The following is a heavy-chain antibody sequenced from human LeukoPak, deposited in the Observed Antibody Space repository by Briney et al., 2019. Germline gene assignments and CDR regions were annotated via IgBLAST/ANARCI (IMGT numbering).Heavy chain of an antibody. CDR3: ARDDALGDNALDI. D-gene: IGHD3-16*01. Sequence: GRSLRLSCAASGFTFSSYGMHWVRQAPGKGLEWLAVILNDGSQEKYADSVKGRFTISRDNSKNTLFLQMNSLRAEDTAVYYCARDDALGDNALDIWGQGTMVTVSS. CDR2: ILNDGSQE. V-gene: IGHV3-33*01. J-gene: IGHJ3*02. CDR1: GFTFSSYG.